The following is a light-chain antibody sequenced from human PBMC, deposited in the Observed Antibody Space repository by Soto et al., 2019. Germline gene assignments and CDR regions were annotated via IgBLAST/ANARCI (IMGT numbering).Light chain of an antibody. Sequence: EIVLTQSPGTLSLSPGERATVSCRASQSVSSNLAWYQQKPGQAPRLLIYGASSRATGIPDRFSGSGAGTDFTLIISRLEPEDFAMYYCQRYGSSPRTFGQGTKVDIK. CDR3: QRYGSSPRT. J-gene: IGKJ1*01. V-gene: IGKV3-20*01. CDR1: QSVSSN. CDR2: GAS.